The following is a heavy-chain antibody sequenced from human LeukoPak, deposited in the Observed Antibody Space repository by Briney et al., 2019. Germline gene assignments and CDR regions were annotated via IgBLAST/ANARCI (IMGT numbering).Heavy chain of an antibody. V-gene: IGHV3-30*02. Sequence: SGGSLRLSCAASGFTFSSYGMHWVRQAPGKGLEWVAFIRYDGSNKYYADSVKGRFTISRDNSKNTLYLQMNSLRAEDTAVYYCAKDRGIAAAGLFDYWGQGTLVTVSS. CDR1: GFTFSSYG. CDR3: AKDRGIAAAGLFDY. CDR2: IRYDGSNK. J-gene: IGHJ4*02. D-gene: IGHD6-13*01.